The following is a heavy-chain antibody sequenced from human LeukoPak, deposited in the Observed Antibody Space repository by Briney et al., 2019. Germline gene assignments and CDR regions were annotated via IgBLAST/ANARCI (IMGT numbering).Heavy chain of an antibody. CDR2: IYPSDSDS. V-gene: IGHV5-51*01. J-gene: IGHJ6*02. CDR1: GYSFTNYW. D-gene: IGHD2-2*01. CDR3: ARGQYQLDYYYGMDV. Sequence: GESLKISCKGSGYSFTNYWIGWVRQIPGQGLEWMVLIYPSDSDSRYNPSFQGQVTVSADKSISTAYLQWSSLKASDTATYYCARGQYQLDYYYGMDVWGQGTTVTVSS.